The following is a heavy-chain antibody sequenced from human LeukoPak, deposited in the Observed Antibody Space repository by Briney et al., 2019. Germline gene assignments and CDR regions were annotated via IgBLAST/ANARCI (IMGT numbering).Heavy chain of an antibody. V-gene: IGHV4-59*08. CDR1: GGSISSYY. J-gene: IGHJ4*02. D-gene: IGHD5-12*01. CDR3: ARHASGYDPFFDY. Sequence: PSETLSLTCTVSGGSISSYYWGWIRQPPGKGLEWIGYISYSGTTNYNPSLKSRVTISIVTSRNHFSLRLSSVTAADTAMYHCARHASGYDPFFDYWGQGTLVAVSS. CDR2: ISYSGTT.